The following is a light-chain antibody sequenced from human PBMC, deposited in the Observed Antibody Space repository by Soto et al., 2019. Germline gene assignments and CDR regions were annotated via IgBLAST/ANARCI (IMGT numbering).Light chain of an antibody. J-gene: IGLJ1*01. Sequence: QSALTQPASVSGSPGQSITISCTGTSNDVGGYNYVSWYQHHPGKAPKLMIYDVSNRPSGVSNRFSGSKSGNTASLTISGLQTEDEADYYCSSYTSSSTLYVFGTGTKLTGL. CDR3: SSYTSSSTLYV. CDR2: DVS. V-gene: IGLV2-14*03. CDR1: SNDVGGYNY.